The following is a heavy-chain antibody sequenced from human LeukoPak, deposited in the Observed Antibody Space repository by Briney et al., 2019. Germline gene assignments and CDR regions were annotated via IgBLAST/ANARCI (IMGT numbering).Heavy chain of an antibody. Sequence: PGGSLRLSCAASGFTFSSYSMNWVRQAPGKGLEWVSSISSSSSYIYHADSVKGRFTISRDNAKNSLYLQMNSLRAEDTAVYYCARDARRDGYSYYFDYWGQGTLVTVSS. CDR2: ISSSSSYI. CDR3: ARDARRDGYSYYFDY. V-gene: IGHV3-21*01. D-gene: IGHD5-24*01. J-gene: IGHJ4*02. CDR1: GFTFSSYS.